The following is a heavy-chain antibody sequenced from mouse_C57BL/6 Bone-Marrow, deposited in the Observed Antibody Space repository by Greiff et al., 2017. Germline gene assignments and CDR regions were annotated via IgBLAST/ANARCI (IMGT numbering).Heavy chain of an antibody. V-gene: IGHV14-4*01. D-gene: IGHD1-1*01. CDR2: IDPENGDT. J-gene: IGHJ1*03. CDR3: TTGTVVADWDVDV. CDR1: GFNFKDDY. Sequence: EVQLQQSGAELVRPGASVKLSCTASGFNFKDDYMHWVKQRPEQGLEWIGWIDPENGDTEYASKFQGKATITADKSSNTAYLQLSSLTSEDTAVYYCTTGTVVADWDVDVWGTGTTVTVSA.